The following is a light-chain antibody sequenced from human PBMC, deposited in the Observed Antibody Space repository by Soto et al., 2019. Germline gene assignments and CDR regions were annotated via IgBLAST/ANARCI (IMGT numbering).Light chain of an antibody. V-gene: IGKV3-15*01. CDR1: ESLSSN. CDR3: QQYNTWSSIT. Sequence: EIVMTQSPATLSVSPGERVTLSCRASESLSSNLAWYQQKPGQAPSLLIYGASTRATGIPARFSGSGSGTEFTLTISSLQSEDFAVFYCQQYNTWSSITFGQGTRLEIK. CDR2: GAS. J-gene: IGKJ5*01.